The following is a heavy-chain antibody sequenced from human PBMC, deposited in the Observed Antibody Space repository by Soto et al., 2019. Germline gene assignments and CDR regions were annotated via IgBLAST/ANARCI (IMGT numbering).Heavy chain of an antibody. J-gene: IGHJ4*02. D-gene: IGHD4-17*01. V-gene: IGHV3-23*01. CDR3: AKGSSGDYGFDY. Sequence: PGGSLRLSCAASGFTFSTDVISWVRQAPGKGLEGGSAISGSGGSTYYAESVKGGFTISRDNSKNTLYLQMNTLSAEDTAAYYCAKGSSGDYGFDYRRQGRLVTVCS. CDR2: ISGSGGST. CDR1: GFTFSTDV.